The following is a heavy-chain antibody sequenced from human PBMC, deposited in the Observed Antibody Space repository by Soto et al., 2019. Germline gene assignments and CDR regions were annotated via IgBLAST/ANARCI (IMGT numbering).Heavy chain of an antibody. CDR1: GGSMTSGDQY. Sequence: SETLSLTCTVTGGSMTSGDQYWTWIRHRPGEGLEWFGYINHRGSLYYNPSLKSRVSMSVDTSKNQFSLNLSSVTAADTAVYYCARELPQRQGRNMDVWGPGTTVTLYS. V-gene: IGHV4-31*03. D-gene: IGHD1-1*01. CDR2: INHRGSL. J-gene: IGHJ6*02. CDR3: ARELPQRQGRNMDV.